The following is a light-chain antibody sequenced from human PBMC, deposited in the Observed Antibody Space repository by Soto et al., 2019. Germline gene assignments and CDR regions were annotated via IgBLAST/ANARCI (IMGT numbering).Light chain of an antibody. CDR2: DVS. Sequence: QSALTQPASDSGSPGQAITISCTGTSADIGGYDFVSWYEHHPGKAPKLMIYDVSNRPSGVSDRFSGSKSGNTASLTISGVQAECEADYSCSSYTCSRTHLVFGGGTKLTVL. J-gene: IGLJ2*01. CDR1: SADIGGYDF. V-gene: IGLV2-14*03. CDR3: SSYTCSRTHLV.